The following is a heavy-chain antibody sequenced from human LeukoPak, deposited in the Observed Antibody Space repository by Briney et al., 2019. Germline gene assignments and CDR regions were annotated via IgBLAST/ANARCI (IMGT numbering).Heavy chain of an antibody. D-gene: IGHD2/OR15-2a*01. J-gene: IGHJ4*02. CDR2: IYHSGRT. Sequence: SETLSLTCTVSGYSISSGYYWGWIRQPPGKGLEWIGSIYHSGRTYYNPSLKSRVTISVDTSKNRFSLKLPSVTAADTAVYYCARDRTYEFLYWGQGILVTVSS. CDR3: ARDRTYEFLY. V-gene: IGHV4-38-2*02. CDR1: GYSISSGYY.